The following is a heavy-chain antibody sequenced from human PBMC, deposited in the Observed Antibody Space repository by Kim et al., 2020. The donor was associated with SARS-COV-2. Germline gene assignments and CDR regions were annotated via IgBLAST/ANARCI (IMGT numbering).Heavy chain of an antibody. CDR2: ITSNGITT. CDR3: VKRRGGSYFED. D-gene: IGHD1-26*01. J-gene: IGHJ4*02. CDR1: GFTLSNCA. Sequence: GGSLRLSCSASGFTLSNCAMYWVRQAPGKGLEYVSAITSNGITTFYADSVKGRFTISRDYSENTLYLQMSNLRIEDTAVYYCVKRRGGSYFEDWGQGTLVTLSS. V-gene: IGHV3-64D*06.